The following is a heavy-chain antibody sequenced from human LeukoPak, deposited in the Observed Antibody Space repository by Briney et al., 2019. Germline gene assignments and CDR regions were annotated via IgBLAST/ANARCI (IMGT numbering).Heavy chain of an antibody. CDR3: ARHSATVVIRSNWFDP. CDR2: ITSGSGYI. J-gene: IGHJ5*02. V-gene: IGHV3-21*01. Sequence: GGSLRLSCAASGFTFSTYTMNWVRQAPGKGLEWVSSITSGSGYIYYADSVKGRFTVSRDNAKNSLYLQMNSLRAEDTAVYYCARHSATVVIRSNWFDPWGQGTLVTVSS. CDR1: GFTFSTYT. D-gene: IGHD4-23*01.